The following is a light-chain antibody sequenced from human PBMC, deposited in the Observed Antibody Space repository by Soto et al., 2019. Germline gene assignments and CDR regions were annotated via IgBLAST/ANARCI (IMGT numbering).Light chain of an antibody. CDR2: VAS. Sequence: DIQMTQSPSSLSASVGDRVTITCRASQGISNDLAWYQQQPGKVPKLLIYVASTLQSGVPSRFSSSGSGTDFTLTISSLQPEDVATYYCQKYNSAPWTFGQGTKVEIK. CDR3: QKYNSAPWT. J-gene: IGKJ1*01. V-gene: IGKV1-27*01. CDR1: QGISND.